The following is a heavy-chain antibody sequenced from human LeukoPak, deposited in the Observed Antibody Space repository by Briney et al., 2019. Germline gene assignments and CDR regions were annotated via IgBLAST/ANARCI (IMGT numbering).Heavy chain of an antibody. CDR3: AKDMAIQFLEPAF. CDR1: GFSFNTHG. D-gene: IGHD3-3*01. V-gene: IGHV3-33*06. Sequence: GGSLRLSCAASGFSFNTHGMHWVRQAPGKGLEWVAAIWFDGSVKHYSDAVKGRFTISRDNSLDTLYPQMNSLRVEDTAMYYCAKDMAIQFLEPAFWGQGTLVAVSS. J-gene: IGHJ4*02. CDR2: IWFDGSVK.